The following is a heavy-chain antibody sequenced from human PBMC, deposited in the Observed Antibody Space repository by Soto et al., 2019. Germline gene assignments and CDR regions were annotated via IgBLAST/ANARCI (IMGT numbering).Heavy chain of an antibody. CDR3: ARDNDRLQLGGNSYYILDV. D-gene: IGHD4-4*01. Sequence: QVQLVQSGAEMKEPGSSVKVSCKTSGGTFSSSAISWLRQAPGQGLEWMGGIIPLFRTPDYAQKFQGRVTIAAHESTSTAYVELSSLRSEATAVYYCARDNDRLQLGGNSYYILDVWGQGTTITVSS. V-gene: IGHV1-69*12. CDR1: GGTFSSSA. J-gene: IGHJ6*01. CDR2: IIPLFRTP.